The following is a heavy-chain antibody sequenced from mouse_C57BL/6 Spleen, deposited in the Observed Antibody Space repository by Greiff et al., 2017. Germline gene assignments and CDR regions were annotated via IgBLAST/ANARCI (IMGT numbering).Heavy chain of an antibody. Sequence: QVQLKESGPELVKPGASVKISCKASGYAFSSSWMNWVKQRPGKGLEWIGRIYPGDGDTNYNGKFKGKATLTADKSSSTAYMQLSSLTSEDSAVYFCARYHYGSSPYYFDYWGQGTTLTVSS. J-gene: IGHJ2*01. CDR3: ARYHYGSSPYYFDY. CDR1: GYAFSSSW. CDR2: IYPGDGDT. V-gene: IGHV1-82*01. D-gene: IGHD1-1*01.